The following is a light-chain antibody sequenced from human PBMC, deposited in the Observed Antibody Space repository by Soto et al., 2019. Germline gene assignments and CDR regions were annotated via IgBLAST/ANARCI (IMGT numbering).Light chain of an antibody. CDR1: QSVSTN. J-gene: IGKJ4*01. CDR3: QHYTNWPLT. CDR2: GTS. Sequence: EIVMTQSPATLSVSAGERATLSCRASQSVSTNLAWYQQKPGQAPRLLIYGTSTRVTGIPARFSGSGSGTEFTLTITSLQSEDFAVYYCQHYTNWPLTFGGGTKVDIK. V-gene: IGKV3-15*01.